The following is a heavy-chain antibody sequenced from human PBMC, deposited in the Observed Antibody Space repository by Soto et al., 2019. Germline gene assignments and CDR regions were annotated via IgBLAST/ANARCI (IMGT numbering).Heavy chain of an antibody. CDR1: GFTFSDQW. V-gene: IGHV3-74*01. Sequence: GGSLRLSCAASGFTFSDQWMHWVRLAPGKGLMWVSRINSDGSSTTYADSVKGRFTISRDNAKNTLYLQMNRLRAEDTAVYYCARGPASLALAGIYADFWGQGTTVTVSS. CDR3: ARGPASLALAGIYADF. D-gene: IGHD6-19*01. J-gene: IGHJ6*02. CDR2: INSDGSST.